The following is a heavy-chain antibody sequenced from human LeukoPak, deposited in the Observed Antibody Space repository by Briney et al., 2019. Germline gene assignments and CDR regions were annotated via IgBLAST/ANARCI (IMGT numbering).Heavy chain of an antibody. CDR3: ARDYVWGSYRTSYYYYYMDV. Sequence: GGSLRLSCAASGFTFDDYAMHWVRQAPGKGLEWVSAISGSGGSTYYADSVKGRFTISRDNSKNTLYLQMNSLRAEDTAVYYCARDYVWGSYRTSYYYYYMDVWGKGTTVTVSS. CDR2: ISGSGGST. J-gene: IGHJ6*03. CDR1: GFTFDDYA. D-gene: IGHD3-16*02. V-gene: IGHV3-23*01.